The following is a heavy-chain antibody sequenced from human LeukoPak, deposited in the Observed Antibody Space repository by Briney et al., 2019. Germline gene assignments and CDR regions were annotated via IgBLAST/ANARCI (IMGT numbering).Heavy chain of an antibody. V-gene: IGHV3-48*02. CDR2: ISSSSSTI. J-gene: IGHJ4*02. D-gene: IGHD5-18*01. CDR3: ARASGYSHAYYDY. Sequence: PGGSLRLSCAASGFTFSSYGMNCVRQAPGKGLEWVSYISSSSSTIFYADSVKGRFTVSRDNAKNSLYLQMNSLRDEDTAVYSCARASGYSHAYYDYWGQGTLVTVSS. CDR1: GFTFSSYG.